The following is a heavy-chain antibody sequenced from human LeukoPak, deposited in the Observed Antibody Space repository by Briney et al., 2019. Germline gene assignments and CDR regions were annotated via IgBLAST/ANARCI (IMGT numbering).Heavy chain of an antibody. CDR2: ISAYNGNT. CDR1: GYTFTSYG. CDR3: ARNLWLKEIDY. V-gene: IGHV1-18*01. Sequence: ASVKVSCKASGYTFTSYGISWVRQAPGQGLEWMGWISAYNGNTNYAQKPQGRVTMTTDTSTTTVYMELRSLRSDDTAGYYCARNLWLKEIDYWGQGTLVTVSS. J-gene: IGHJ4*02. D-gene: IGHD5-12*01.